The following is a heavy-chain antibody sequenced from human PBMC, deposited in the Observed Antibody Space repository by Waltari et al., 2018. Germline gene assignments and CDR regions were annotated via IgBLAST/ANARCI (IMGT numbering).Heavy chain of an antibody. D-gene: IGHD3-3*01. V-gene: IGHV1-8*02. CDR2: VNPNSGAT. Sequence: QVQLVQSGAEVLKPGAAVKVSCQASGYTFLNFEINWGRQAAGHGLEWLGWVNPNSGATAYAQKFQGRITMTWDTSISTAYMELSNLRSDDTAVLYCARGRDVFANFDYNWFDPWGQGTLVTVSS. J-gene: IGHJ5*02. CDR3: ARGRDVFANFDYNWFDP. CDR1: GYTFLNFE.